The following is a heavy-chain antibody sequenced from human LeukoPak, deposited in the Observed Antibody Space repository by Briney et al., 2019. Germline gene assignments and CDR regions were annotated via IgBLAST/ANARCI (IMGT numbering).Heavy chain of an antibody. J-gene: IGHJ4*02. CDR3: ARSRTGSGFLFDY. CDR1: GYTFTGYY. Sequence: GGSVKVSCKASGYTFTGYYMHWVRQAPGQGLEWMGWINPNSGGTNYAQKFQGRVTMTRDTSISTAYMELSRLRSDDTAVYYCARSRTGSGFLFDYWGQGTLVTVSA. V-gene: IGHV1-2*02. D-gene: IGHD3-10*01. CDR2: INPNSGGT.